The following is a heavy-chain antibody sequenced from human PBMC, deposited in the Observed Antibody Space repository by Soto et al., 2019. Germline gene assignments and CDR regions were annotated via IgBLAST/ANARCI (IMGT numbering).Heavy chain of an antibody. V-gene: IGHV3-23*01. CDR3: AKDWRISIRGGYYNFLDY. Sequence: EVQLLESGGGLVQPGGSLRLSCEASGFTFSSYAMYWVRQAPGKGLEWVSGISGSGESTYYTDSVKGRFTISRDNSKNMLYNVLRSEDTAVYYCAKDWRISIRGGYYNFLDYWGQGTLVTVSS. CDR2: ISGSGEST. D-gene: IGHD3-9*01. J-gene: IGHJ4*02. CDR1: GFTFSSYA.